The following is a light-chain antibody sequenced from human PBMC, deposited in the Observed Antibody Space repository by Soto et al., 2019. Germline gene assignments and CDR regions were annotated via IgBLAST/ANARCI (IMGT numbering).Light chain of an antibody. CDR2: KAS. CDR3: HQYHKFPYT. J-gene: IGKJ2*01. CDR1: QSISAW. Sequence: DIQMTQSPSTLSASVEDRVTITGRASQSISAWLAWYQQKPGKAPKLLVYKASTLETGVPSRFSGSGSGTEFTLTISSLQPDDFATYYCHQYHKFPYTFGHGTKLEIK. V-gene: IGKV1-5*03.